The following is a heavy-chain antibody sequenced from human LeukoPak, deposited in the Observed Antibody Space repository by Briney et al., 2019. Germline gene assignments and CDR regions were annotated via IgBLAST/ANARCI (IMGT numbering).Heavy chain of an antibody. CDR2: IWYDGNDK. V-gene: IGHV3-33*01. CDR3: ARDAVSAGTLTTDY. Sequence: GRSLRLSCAASGFTLSNYAIHGVRQSPGKGLEWVAVIWYDGNDKYYRDSVKGRFTISRDNSKNTLYLQMNSLRVEDTALYYCARDAVSAGTLTTDYWGQGTLVTVSS. CDR1: GFTLSNYA. J-gene: IGHJ4*02. D-gene: IGHD6-13*01.